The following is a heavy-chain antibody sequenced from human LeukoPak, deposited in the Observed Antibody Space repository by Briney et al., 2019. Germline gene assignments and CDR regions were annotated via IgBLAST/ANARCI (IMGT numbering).Heavy chain of an antibody. V-gene: IGHV3-30*18. J-gene: IGHJ4*02. CDR2: ISYDGKNK. CDR1: GLTFSGYW. D-gene: IGHD2-21*02. Sequence: GGSLRLSCAASGLTFSGYWMNWVRQAPGKGVEWVAAISYDGKNKHYTDSVKGRFTLSRDNSKNTLYLQMRGDDTAVYYCAKRGDFTGTDCYYFDYWGQGTSVTVSS. CDR3: AKRGDFTGTDCYYFDY.